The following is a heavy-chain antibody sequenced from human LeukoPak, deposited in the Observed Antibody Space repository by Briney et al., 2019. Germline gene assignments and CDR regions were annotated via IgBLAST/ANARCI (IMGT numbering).Heavy chain of an antibody. CDR2: FDAEDGET. CDR3: ATSREFANWFDH. CDR1: GYTLTELS. D-gene: IGHD3-10*01. V-gene: IGHV1-24*01. J-gene: IGHJ5*02. Sequence: ASVTVSFKVSGYTLTELSMHWVRQAPGKGGEWMGGFDAEDGETIYAQKFQGRVTMTEDTSTDTAYMELSSLRSEDTAVYYCATSREFANWFDHWGQGTLVTVSS.